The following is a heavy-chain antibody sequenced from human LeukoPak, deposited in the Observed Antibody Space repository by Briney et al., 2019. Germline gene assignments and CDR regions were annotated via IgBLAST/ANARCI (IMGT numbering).Heavy chain of an antibody. J-gene: IGHJ3*02. D-gene: IGHD6-19*01. V-gene: IGHV4-61*02. CDR2: IYASGST. CDR1: GGSISSGRYY. CDR3: GQGSSGWYHDAFDI. Sequence: SQTLSLTCTVSGGSISSGRYYWSWIRQPAGKGLELIGRIYASGSTNYNPSLKRRVTISVDTSKNQFSLKLSSVTAADTAVYYCGQGSSGWYHDAFDIWGQGTMVTVSS.